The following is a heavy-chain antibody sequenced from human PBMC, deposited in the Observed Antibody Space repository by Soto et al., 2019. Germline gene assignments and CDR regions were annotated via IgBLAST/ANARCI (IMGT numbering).Heavy chain of an antibody. CDR2: IIPISDTT. V-gene: IGHV1-69*01. Sequence: QVQLVQSGAEVKKPGSSVKVSCKASGGTFSSYAISWVRQAPGQGLEWMGGIIPISDTTNYAQKCQGRVTITADESTSKAYMELSSLRSEDTAVYYCARSQGSSTSLEIYYYYYYGMEVWAQGTTVTVTS. CDR1: GGTFSSYA. J-gene: IGHJ6*02. D-gene: IGHD2-2*01. CDR3: ARSQGSSTSLEIYYYYYYGMEV.